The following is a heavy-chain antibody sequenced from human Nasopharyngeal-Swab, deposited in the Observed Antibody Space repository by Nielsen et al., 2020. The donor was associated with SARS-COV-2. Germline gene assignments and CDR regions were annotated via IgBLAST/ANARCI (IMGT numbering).Heavy chain of an antibody. D-gene: IGHD3-16*01. J-gene: IGHJ5*02. V-gene: IGHV6-1*01. Sequence: SQTLSLTCAISGDSVSGNSATWSWIRQSPSRGLEWLGRTYYRSKWFSDYAVSVKSRITINPDTSKNQFSLQLNSVTPEDTAVYYCTRDAGGYNWFDPWGQGTLVTVSS. CDR2: TYYRSKWFS. CDR1: GDSVSGNSAT. CDR3: TRDAGGYNWFDP.